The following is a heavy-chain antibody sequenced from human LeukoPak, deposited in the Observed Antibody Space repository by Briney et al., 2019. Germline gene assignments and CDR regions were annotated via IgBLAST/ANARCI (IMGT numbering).Heavy chain of an antibody. CDR2: ISSSGSTT. CDR1: GFTFSDYY. CDR3: AKSLADYYDSSGYPL. V-gene: IGHV3-11*01. Sequence: PGGSLRLSCAASGFTFSDYYMSWIRQAPGKGLEWVSYISSSGSTTYYADSVKGRFTISRDNSENTLYLQMNSLRAEDTAVYYCAKSLADYYDSSGYPLWGQGTLVTVSS. J-gene: IGHJ4*02. D-gene: IGHD3-22*01.